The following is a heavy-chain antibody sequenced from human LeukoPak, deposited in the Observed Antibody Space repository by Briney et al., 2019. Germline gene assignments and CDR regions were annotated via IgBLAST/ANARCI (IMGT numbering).Heavy chain of an antibody. V-gene: IGHV1-2*02. CDR2: INPNSGGT. Sequence: ASVKVSCKASGYTFTGYYMHWVRQAPGQGLEWMGWINPNSGGTNYAQKFQGRVTMTRHTSISTAYMELSRLRSDDTGVYYCASVPGSVRGVIFGLWGQGTLVTVSS. CDR3: ASVPGSVRGVIFGL. J-gene: IGHJ4*02. D-gene: IGHD3-10*01. CDR1: GYTFTGYY.